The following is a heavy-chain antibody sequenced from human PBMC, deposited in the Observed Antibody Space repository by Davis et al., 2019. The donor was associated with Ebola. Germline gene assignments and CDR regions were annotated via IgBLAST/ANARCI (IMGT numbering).Heavy chain of an antibody. CDR2: ISFDESTK. Sequence: GESLKISCAASGFTFSSYAMHWVSQALGKGLDWLAVISFDESTKYYGDSVKGRFTISRDNAKNTLYLQMNSLRAEDTAVYYCARDSPYYDFWSAVSYYMDVLGKGTTVTVSS. D-gene: IGHD3-3*01. CDR1: GFTFSSYA. CDR3: ARDSPYYDFWSAVSYYMDV. J-gene: IGHJ6*03. V-gene: IGHV3-30-3*01.